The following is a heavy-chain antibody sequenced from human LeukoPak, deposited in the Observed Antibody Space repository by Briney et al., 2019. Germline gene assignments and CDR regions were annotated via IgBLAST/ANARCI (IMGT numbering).Heavy chain of an antibody. CDR2: IYYSGST. D-gene: IGHD3-10*01. J-gene: IGHJ6*03. Sequence: SETLSLTCIVSGATISSSSYHWGWIRQPPGKGLAWIGNIYYSGSTYNNPSLKSRVTISVDTSKNHFSLNLSSVTAADTAVYYCASVRRGFGESSKYYSYYYMDVWGNGTTVTISS. CDR1: GATISSSSYH. CDR3: ASVRRGFGESSKYYSYYYMDV. V-gene: IGHV4-39*01.